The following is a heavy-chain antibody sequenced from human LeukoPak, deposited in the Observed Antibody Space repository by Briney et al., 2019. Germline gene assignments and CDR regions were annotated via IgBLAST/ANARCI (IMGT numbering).Heavy chain of an antibody. CDR3: ARVAAPGIAVAGTDWDY. D-gene: IGHD6-19*01. CDR2: ISAYNGNT. J-gene: IGHJ4*02. Sequence: ASVKVSCKASGYTFTSYGISWVRHAPGQGLEWMGWISAYNGNTNYAQKLQGRVTMTTDTSTSTAYMELRSLRSDDTAVYYCARVAAPGIAVAGTDWDYWGQGTLVTVSS. V-gene: IGHV1-18*01. CDR1: GYTFTSYG.